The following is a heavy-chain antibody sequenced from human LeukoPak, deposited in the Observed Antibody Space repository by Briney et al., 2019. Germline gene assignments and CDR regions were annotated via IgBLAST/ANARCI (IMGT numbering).Heavy chain of an antibody. V-gene: IGHV3-48*03. D-gene: IGHD1-26*01. CDR3: ASARVGTTGYDY. Sequence: PGGSLRLSCAASGFTFSSFEMNWVRLAPGKGLEWVSYISSSGSTIYYADSVKGRFTISRDNAKNSLYLQMNSLRAEDTAVYYCASARVGTTGYDYWGQGTLVTVSS. J-gene: IGHJ4*02. CDR2: ISSSGSTI. CDR1: GFTFSSFE.